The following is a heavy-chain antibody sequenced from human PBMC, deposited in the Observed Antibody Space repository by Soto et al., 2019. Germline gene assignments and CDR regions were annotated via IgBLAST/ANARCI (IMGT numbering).Heavy chain of an antibody. D-gene: IGHD3-22*01. Sequence: PGGSLRLSCAASGFIFSSYTMHWVRQAPGKGLEGVALMSYDESTEYYADSVKGRFTISRDNSNNTLYLQMNSLRPEDTAVYYCARVSSTIIAVVHGLGLDVWGQGTTVTVSS. CDR3: ARVSSTIIAVVHGLGLDV. J-gene: IGHJ6*02. V-gene: IGHV3-30-3*01. CDR1: GFIFSSYT. CDR2: MSYDESTE.